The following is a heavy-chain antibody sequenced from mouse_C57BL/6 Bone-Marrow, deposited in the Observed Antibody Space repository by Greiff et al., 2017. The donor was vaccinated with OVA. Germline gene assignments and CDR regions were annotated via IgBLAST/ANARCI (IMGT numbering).Heavy chain of an antibody. CDR3: ARTHYYGSSSPVGY. V-gene: IGHV1-26*01. CDR2: INPNNGGT. CDR1: GYTFTDYY. D-gene: IGHD1-1*01. J-gene: IGHJ2*01. Sequence: EVQLQQSGPELVKPGASVKISCKASGYTFTDYYMNWVKQSHGKSLEWIGDINPNNGGTSYNQKFKGKATLTVDKSSSTAYMELRSLTSEDSAVYYCARTHYYGSSSPVGYWGQGTTLTVSS.